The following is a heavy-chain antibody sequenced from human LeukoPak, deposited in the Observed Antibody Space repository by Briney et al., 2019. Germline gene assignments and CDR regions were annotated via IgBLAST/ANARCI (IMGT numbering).Heavy chain of an antibody. V-gene: IGHV1-2*04. D-gene: IGHD3-10*01. J-gene: IGHJ6*03. CDR1: GYTFTGYY. CDR3: ARGDMVRGLYYMDV. Sequence: ASVKVSCKASGYTFTGYYMHWARQAPGQGLEWMGWINPNSGGTNYAQKFQGWVTMTTDTSTSTAYMELRSLRSDDTAVYYCARGDMVRGLYYMDVWGRGTTVTVSS. CDR2: INPNSGGT.